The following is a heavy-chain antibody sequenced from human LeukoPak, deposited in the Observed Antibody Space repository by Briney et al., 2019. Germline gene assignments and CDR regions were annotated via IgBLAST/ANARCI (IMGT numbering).Heavy chain of an antibody. CDR3: AKDTARHHY. CDR2: ISGSGGST. CDR1: GFTSSSYA. J-gene: IGHJ4*02. V-gene: IGHV3-23*01. D-gene: IGHD4-17*01. Sequence: GGSLRLSCAASGFTSSSYAMSWVRQAPGKGLGWGSPISGSGGSTYYADSVKSHRTISRDNSKNTHYLQMNSLRAEDTAVYYCAKDTARHHYWLQGTLVTDCS.